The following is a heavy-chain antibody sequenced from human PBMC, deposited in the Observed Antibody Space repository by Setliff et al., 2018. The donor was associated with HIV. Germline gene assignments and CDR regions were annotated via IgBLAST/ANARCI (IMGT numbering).Heavy chain of an antibody. J-gene: IGHJ6*03. CDR1: TDSFSNFH. CDR2: IYASGNT. V-gene: IGHV4-4*07. D-gene: IGHD3-10*01. Sequence: PSETLSLTCSVSTDSFSNFHWSWMRQPAGKGLEWIGRIYASGNTNYNPSLKGRVTISIDTSKNQFSLRLTSVTAADTAVYYCSRYYFGSASRNFYQFMDVWGKGTTVTVSS. CDR3: SRYYFGSASRNFYQFMDV.